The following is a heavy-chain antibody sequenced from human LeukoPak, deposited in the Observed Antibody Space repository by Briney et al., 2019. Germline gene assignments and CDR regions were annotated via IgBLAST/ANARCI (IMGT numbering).Heavy chain of an antibody. CDR3: AKGRDGYKTYYFDY. CDR2: IKTKSDGGTT. V-gene: IGHV3-15*01. Sequence: PGGSLRLSCAASGFTFSNAWINWVRQAPGKGLEWVARIKTKSDGGTTDYAAPVKGRFTISRDDSKNTVYLQMNGLKTEDTAVYYCAKGRDGYKTYYFDYWGQGTLVTVSS. CDR1: GFTFSNAW. J-gene: IGHJ4*02. D-gene: IGHD5-24*01.